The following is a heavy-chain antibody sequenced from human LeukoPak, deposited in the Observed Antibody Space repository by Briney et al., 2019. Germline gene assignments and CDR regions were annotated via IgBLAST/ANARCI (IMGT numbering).Heavy chain of an antibody. V-gene: IGHV3-15*01. J-gene: IGHJ4*02. CDR3: TTDLYYYDSSGYSLHFDY. CDR1: GFTFSNAW. D-gene: IGHD3-22*01. CDR2: IKSKTDGGTT. Sequence: GGSLRLSCAASGFTFSNAWMSWVRQAPGKGLEWVGRIKSKTDGGTTDYAAPVKGRFTISRDDSKNTLYLQMNSLKTEDTAVYYCTTDLYYYDSSGYSLHFDYWGQGTLVTVSS.